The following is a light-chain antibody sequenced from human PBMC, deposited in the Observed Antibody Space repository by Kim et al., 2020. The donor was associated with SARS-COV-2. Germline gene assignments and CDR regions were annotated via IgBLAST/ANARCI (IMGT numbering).Light chain of an antibody. J-gene: IGLJ3*02. CDR2: EDY. CDR3: QSYDSSTWV. CDR1: SDTSATNY. V-gene: IGLV6-57*03. Sequence: EPIPCARSSDTSATNYVKWDQQRPGRAPTTVIYEDYQRPSGVPDRFSASIDISSNSASLTISGLKTEDEADYYCQSYDSSTWVYGGGTQLTVL.